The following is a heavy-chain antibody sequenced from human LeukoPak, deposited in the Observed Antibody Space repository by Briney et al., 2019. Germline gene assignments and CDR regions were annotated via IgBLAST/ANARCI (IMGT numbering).Heavy chain of an antibody. V-gene: IGHV3-33*08. CDR2: IRYDGSNK. CDR3: ARSVGATMRKNLYFDY. D-gene: IGHD1-26*01. Sequence: GGSLRLSCAASGFTFSSYSMDWVRQAPGKGLEWVAFIRYDGSNKYYADSVKGRFTISRDNSKNTLYLQMNSLRAEDTAVYYCARSVGATMRKNLYFDYWGQGTLVTVSS. CDR1: GFTFSSYS. J-gene: IGHJ4*02.